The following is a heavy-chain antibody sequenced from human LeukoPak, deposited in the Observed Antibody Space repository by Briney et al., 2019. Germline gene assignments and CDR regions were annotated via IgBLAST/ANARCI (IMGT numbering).Heavy chain of an antibody. CDR3: ARAGSYFYGSVTYDCFDP. CDR2: IASDGWT. V-gene: IGHV3-74*01. D-gene: IGHD3-10*01. Sequence: PGGSLRLPRAASGLPFSSYWMHWVRQTPGKGRMWVSCIASDGWTIYAEPVKDRFTIPRSNGKNTVYLQMNSLRVDDTAMYYCARAGSYFYGSVTYDCFDPWGQGTLVTVSS. CDR1: GLPFSSYW. J-gene: IGHJ5*02.